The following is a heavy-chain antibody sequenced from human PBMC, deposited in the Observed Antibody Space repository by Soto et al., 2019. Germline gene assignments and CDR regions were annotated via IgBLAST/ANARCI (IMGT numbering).Heavy chain of an antibody. CDR1: GFTFSSYS. V-gene: IGHV3-48*01. Sequence: EVQLVESGGGLVQPGGSLRLSCAASGFTFSSYSMNWVRQAPGKELEWVSYISSSSSTIYYADSVKGRFTISRDNAKNSLYLQMHSLRAEDTAVYYCARHPERIAQIGWFDPWGQGTLVTVSS. CDR2: ISSSSSTI. CDR3: ARHPERIAQIGWFDP. D-gene: IGHD6-13*01. J-gene: IGHJ5*02.